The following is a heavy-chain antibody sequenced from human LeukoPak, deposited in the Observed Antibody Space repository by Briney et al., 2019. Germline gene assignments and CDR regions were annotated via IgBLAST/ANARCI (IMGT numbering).Heavy chain of an antibody. CDR3: ARASGHNWFDS. CDR1: GYSISSGYY. CDR2: IYHRGST. V-gene: IGHV4-38-2*02. J-gene: IGHJ5*01. Sequence: SETLSLTCTVSGYSISSGYYWGWIRQPPGKALEWIGNIYHRGSTSYNPALKSRDTISVDTSNNQFSLNLNSVTAADTAVYYCARASGHNWFDSWGQGILVTVSS.